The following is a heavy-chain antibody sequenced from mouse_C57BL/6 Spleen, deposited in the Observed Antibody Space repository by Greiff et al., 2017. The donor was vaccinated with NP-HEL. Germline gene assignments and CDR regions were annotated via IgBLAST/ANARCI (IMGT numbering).Heavy chain of an antibody. Sequence: QVQLQQPGAELVRPGSSVKLSCKASGYTFTSYLMDWVKQRPGQGLEWIGNIYPSDSETHYNQKFKDKATLTVDKSSSTAYMQLSSLTSEDSAVYYCARPHFDYGSNYFDVWGTGTTVTVSS. D-gene: IGHD1-1*01. CDR1: GYTFTSYL. CDR2: IYPSDSET. V-gene: IGHV1-61*01. CDR3: ARPHFDYGSNYFDV. J-gene: IGHJ1*03.